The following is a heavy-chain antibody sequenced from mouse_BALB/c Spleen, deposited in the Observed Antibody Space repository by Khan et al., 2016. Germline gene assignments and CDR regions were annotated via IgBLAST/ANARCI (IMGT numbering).Heavy chain of an antibody. J-gene: IGHJ3*01. D-gene: IGHD2-14*01. Sequence: QVQLKQSGPELVKPGTSVRISCKAAGYTFTNYYIHWLKQGPGQGLEWIGWIFPGNVNTKFNEKFKGKATLTVDKSSTTVYMNLSSLTSEDSAVYFWARHYRYSWFVYWGQGTLVTVSA. V-gene: IGHV1S56*01. CDR3: ARHYRYSWFVY. CDR1: GYTFTNYY. CDR2: IFPGNVNT.